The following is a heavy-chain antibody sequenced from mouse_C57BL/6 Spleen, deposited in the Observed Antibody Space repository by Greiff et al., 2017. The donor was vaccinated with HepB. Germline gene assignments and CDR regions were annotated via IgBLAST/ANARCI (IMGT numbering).Heavy chain of an antibody. CDR1: GFTFSSYG. CDR2: ISSGGSST. Sequence: EVQLQESGGDLVKPGGSLKLSCAASGFTFSSYGMSWVRQTPDKRLEWVATISSGGSSTYYPDSVKGRFTISRDNAKKTLYLQRSSLKSEDTAMYYCASLSITTVVATEDWYFDVWGTGTTVTVSS. D-gene: IGHD1-1*01. J-gene: IGHJ1*03. CDR3: ASLSITTVVATEDWYFDV. V-gene: IGHV5-6*01.